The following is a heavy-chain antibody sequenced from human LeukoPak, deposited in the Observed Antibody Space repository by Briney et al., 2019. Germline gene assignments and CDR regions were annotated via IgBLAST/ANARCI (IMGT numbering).Heavy chain of an antibody. Sequence: SETLSLTCTVSGGSINSYYWSWVRQPPGKGLEWIGYIYYSGSTNYNPSLKSRVTISVDTSKNQFSLKLSSVTAADTAVYYCARANVATDAFDIWGQGTMVTVSS. CDR1: GGSINSYY. D-gene: IGHD5-12*01. V-gene: IGHV4-59*08. J-gene: IGHJ3*02. CDR3: ARANVATDAFDI. CDR2: IYYSGST.